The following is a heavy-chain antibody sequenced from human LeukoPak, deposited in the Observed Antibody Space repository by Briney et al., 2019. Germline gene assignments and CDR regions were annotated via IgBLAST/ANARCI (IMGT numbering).Heavy chain of an antibody. Sequence: GGSLRLSCAASGFTVSSNYMSWVRQAPGKGLEWVSVIYSGGSTYYADSVKGRFTISRDNSKNTLYLQMNSLRAEDTAVYYCASIDYGDYDAFDIWGQGTMVTVSS. J-gene: IGHJ3*02. CDR2: IYSGGST. V-gene: IGHV3-66*01. D-gene: IGHD4-17*01. CDR3: ASIDYGDYDAFDI. CDR1: GFTVSSNY.